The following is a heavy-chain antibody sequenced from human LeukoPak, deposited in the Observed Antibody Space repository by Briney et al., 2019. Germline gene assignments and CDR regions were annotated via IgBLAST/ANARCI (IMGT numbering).Heavy chain of an antibody. Sequence: GGSLRLSCAASGFTFSSYCMNWVRQAPGKGLEWVSSISSSSSYIYYADSVKGRFTISRDNAKNSLYLQMNSLRAEDTAVYYCAKRFKAAGTWAFDIWGQGTMVTVSS. V-gene: IGHV3-21*04. CDR1: GFTFSSYC. D-gene: IGHD6-13*01. J-gene: IGHJ3*02. CDR2: ISSSSSYI. CDR3: AKRFKAAGTWAFDI.